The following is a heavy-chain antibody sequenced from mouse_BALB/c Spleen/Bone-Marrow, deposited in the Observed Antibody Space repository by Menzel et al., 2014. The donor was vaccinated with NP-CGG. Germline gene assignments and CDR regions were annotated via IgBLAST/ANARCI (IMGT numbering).Heavy chain of an antibody. Sequence: VQLQESGAELVKPGASVKLSCKASGYTFTSYYMYWVKQRPGQGLEWIGEITPSNGDTNFNEKFKSKATLTVDESSSTAYMQLSSLTSEDSAVYYCSREGAYWGQGTLATVSA. V-gene: IGHV1S81*02. CDR2: ITPSNGDT. J-gene: IGHJ3*01. CDR1: GYTFTSYY. CDR3: SREGAY.